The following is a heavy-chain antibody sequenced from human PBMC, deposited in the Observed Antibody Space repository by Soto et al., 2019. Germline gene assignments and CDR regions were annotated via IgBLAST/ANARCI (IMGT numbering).Heavy chain of an antibody. CDR2: MNPNSGNT. CDR1: GYTFTSYY. V-gene: IGHV1-8*01. Sequence: ASVKVSCKASGYTFTSYYINWVRQATGQGLEWMGWMNPNSGNTGYAQKFQGRVTMTRNTSISTAYMELSSLRSEDTAVYYCARVPYDFWSGYPTYYFDYWGQGTLVTVSS. J-gene: IGHJ4*02. CDR3: ARVPYDFWSGYPTYYFDY. D-gene: IGHD3-3*01.